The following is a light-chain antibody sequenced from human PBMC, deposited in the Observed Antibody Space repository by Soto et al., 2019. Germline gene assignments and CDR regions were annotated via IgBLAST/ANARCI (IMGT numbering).Light chain of an antibody. J-gene: IGLJ2*01. CDR2: EVN. CDR3: CSFVRTNGLL. CDR1: TSAVGSDDL. Sequence: QSALTQPASVSGSPGQSITISCTGTTSAVGSDDLVSWYQHHSGKAPKIIIYEVNKRPSGISDRFSGSKSGNTASLTISGLQDEDEAAYFCCSFVRTNGLLFGGGTKLTVL. V-gene: IGLV2-23*02.